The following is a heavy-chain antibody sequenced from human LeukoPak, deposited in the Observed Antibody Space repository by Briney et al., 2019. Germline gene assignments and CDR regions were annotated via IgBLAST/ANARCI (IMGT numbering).Heavy chain of an antibody. CDR2: INPDSGGT. CDR1: GYTFTGYY. J-gene: IGHJ1*01. V-gene: IGHV1-2*02. Sequence: ASMKVSCKASGYTFTGYYIHWVRQAPGQGLEWMGWINPDSGGTNYAQNFQGRVTMTRDTSISTAYMELSRLRSDDTAVFFCARGYYDSSDFEYFQHWGQGTLVTVSS. CDR3: ARGYYDSSDFEYFQH. D-gene: IGHD3-22*01.